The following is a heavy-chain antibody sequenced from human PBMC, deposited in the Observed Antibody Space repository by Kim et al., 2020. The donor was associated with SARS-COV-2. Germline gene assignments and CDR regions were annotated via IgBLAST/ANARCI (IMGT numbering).Heavy chain of an antibody. CDR3: AREVPGGYCSSTSCHGPFDY. J-gene: IGHJ4*02. CDR2: INHSGST. CDR1: GGSFSGYY. V-gene: IGHV4-34*01. D-gene: IGHD2-2*01. Sequence: SETLSLTCAVYGGSFSGYYWSWIRQPPGKGLEWIGEINHSGSTNYNPSLKSRVTISVDTSKNQFSLKLSSVTAADTAVYYCAREVPGGYCSSTSCHGPFDYWGQGTLVTVAS.